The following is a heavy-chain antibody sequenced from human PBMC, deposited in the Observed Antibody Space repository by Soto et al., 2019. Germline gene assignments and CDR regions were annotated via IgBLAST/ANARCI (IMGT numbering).Heavy chain of an antibody. J-gene: IGHJ4*02. CDR3: AKKGGYSSCWYFDY. CDR1: GFTFSSYA. CDR2: ISGSGGST. V-gene: IGHV3-23*01. D-gene: IGHD6-13*01. Sequence: GGSLRLSCAASGFTFSSYAMSWVRQAPGKGLEWVSDISGSGGSTYYADSVKGRFTISRDNAKNQLYLQMNSLRAEDTAVYCFAKKGGYSSCWYFDYWGQGTLVTVSS.